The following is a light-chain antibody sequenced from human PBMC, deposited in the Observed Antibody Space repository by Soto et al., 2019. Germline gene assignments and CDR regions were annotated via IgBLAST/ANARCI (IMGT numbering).Light chain of an antibody. V-gene: IGLV2-14*01. CDR1: SSDVGGYKY. CDR3: SSYTSANYVV. CDR2: EVS. Sequence: QSVLTQPASVSGSPGQSITISCTGTSSDVGGYKYVSWYQQNPGKAPKLMIYEVSNRPSGVSNRFSGSKSGNTASLTISGLQAEDEADYYCSSYTSANYVVFGGGTKLTVL. J-gene: IGLJ2*01.